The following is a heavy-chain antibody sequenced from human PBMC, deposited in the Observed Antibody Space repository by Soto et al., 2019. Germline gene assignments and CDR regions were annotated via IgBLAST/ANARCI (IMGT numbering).Heavy chain of an antibody. CDR2: IYWDDSK. J-gene: IGHJ4*02. Sequence: QITLKESGPTLVKPTQTLTLTCPFSVFSLTTDRVGVGWIRQPPGEALEWLAVIYWDDSKTYRPSLESRRTITKDTSKTQVALTMTNMDSLDTATYYCAHAYGGRSLYWGQGTLVTVSS. D-gene: IGHD1-26*01. CDR3: AHAYGGRSLY. CDR1: VFSLTTDRVG. V-gene: IGHV2-5*02.